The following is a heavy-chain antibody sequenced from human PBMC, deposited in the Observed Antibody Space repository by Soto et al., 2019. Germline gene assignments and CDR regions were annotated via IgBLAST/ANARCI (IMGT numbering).Heavy chain of an antibody. V-gene: IGHV3-23*01. CDR3: AKSNAAGTYYDILTGYFMPPYFDY. CDR1: GFTFSSYA. D-gene: IGHD3-9*01. Sequence: PGGSLRLSCAASGFTFSSYAMSWVRQAPGKGLEWVSAISGSGGSTYYADSAKGRFTISRDNSKNTLYLQMNSLRAEDTAVYYCAKSNAAGTYYDILTGYFMPPYFDYWGQGTLVTVSS. J-gene: IGHJ4*02. CDR2: ISGSGGST.